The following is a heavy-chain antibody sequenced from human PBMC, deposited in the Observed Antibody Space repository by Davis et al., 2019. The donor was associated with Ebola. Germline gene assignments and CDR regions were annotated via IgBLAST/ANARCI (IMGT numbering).Heavy chain of an antibody. CDR1: GGSISSYY. CDR2: IYYSGST. J-gene: IGHJ5*02. V-gene: IGHV4-59*01. D-gene: IGHD3-3*01. Sequence: PSETLSLTCTVSGGSISSYYWSWIRQPPGKGLEWIGYIYYSGSTNYNPSLKSRVTISVDTSKNQFSLKLSSVTAADTAVYYCARDLPYYDFWSGYQYNWFDPWGQGTLVTVSS. CDR3: ARDLPYYDFWSGYQYNWFDP.